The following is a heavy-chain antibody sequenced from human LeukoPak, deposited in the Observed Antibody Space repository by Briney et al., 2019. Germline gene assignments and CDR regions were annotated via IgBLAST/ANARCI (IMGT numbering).Heavy chain of an antibody. CDR3: ATTSIIAAAGTIYYYYGMDV. CDR1: GHTFTSYG. D-gene: IGHD6-13*01. Sequence: ASVKVSCKASGHTFTSYGISWVRQAPGQGLEWMGWISAYNGNTNYAQKLQGRVTMTTDTSTSTAYMELRSLRSDDTAVYYCATTSIIAAAGTIYYYYGMDVWGQGTTVTVSS. J-gene: IGHJ6*02. CDR2: ISAYNGNT. V-gene: IGHV1-18*01.